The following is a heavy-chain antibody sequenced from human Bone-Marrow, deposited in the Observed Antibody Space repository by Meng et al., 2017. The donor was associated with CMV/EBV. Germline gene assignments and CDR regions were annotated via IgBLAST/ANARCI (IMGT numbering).Heavy chain of an antibody. J-gene: IGHJ3*02. Sequence: ASVKVSCKASGYTFTSYYMHWVRQAPGQGLEWMGIINPSGGSTSYAQKFQGRVTMTRDMSTSTVYMELSSLRSEDTAVYYCAREKSGSYYGGAFDIWGQGTRVTVSS. V-gene: IGHV1-46*01. CDR2: INPSGGST. D-gene: IGHD1-26*01. CDR1: GYTFTSYY. CDR3: AREKSGSYYGGAFDI.